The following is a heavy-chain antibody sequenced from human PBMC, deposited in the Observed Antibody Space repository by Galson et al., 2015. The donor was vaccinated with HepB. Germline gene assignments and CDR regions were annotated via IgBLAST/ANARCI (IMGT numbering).Heavy chain of an antibody. J-gene: IGHJ3*02. CDR1: GYTFTSYG. CDR3: ARESLMTYYDYIWGNDDAFDI. D-gene: IGHD3-16*01. V-gene: IGHV1-18*01. CDR2: ISAYNGNT. Sequence: SVKVSCKASGYTFTSYGISWVRQAPGQGLEWMGWISAYNGNTNYAQKLQGRVTMTTDTSTSTAYMELRSLRSDDTAVYYCARESLMTYYDYIWGNDDAFDIWGQGTMVTVSS.